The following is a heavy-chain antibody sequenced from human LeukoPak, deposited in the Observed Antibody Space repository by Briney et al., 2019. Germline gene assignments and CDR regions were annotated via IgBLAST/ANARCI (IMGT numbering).Heavy chain of an antibody. J-gene: IGHJ4*02. CDR2: IIPIFGTA. D-gene: IGHD6-19*01. Sequence: GASVKLSCKASGATFSSYAISWVRQAPGQGLEWMGGIIPIFGTANYAQKFQGRVTITADKSTSTAYMELSSLRSEDTAVYYCARGSSGWYYFDYWGQGTLVTVSS. CDR1: GATFSSYA. CDR3: ARGSSGWYYFDY. V-gene: IGHV1-69*06.